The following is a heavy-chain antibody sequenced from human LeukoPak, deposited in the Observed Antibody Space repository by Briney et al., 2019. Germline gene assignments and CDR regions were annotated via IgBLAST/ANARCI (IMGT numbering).Heavy chain of an antibody. CDR1: GFTFSSYG. CDR2: ISYDGSNK. CDR3: ARHPGDFTGIVKYYYMDV. J-gene: IGHJ6*03. Sequence: GSLRLSCAASGFTFSSYGMHWVRQAPGKGLEWVAVISYDGSNKYYADSVKGRFTISRDNSKNTLYLQMNSLRAEDTAVYYCARHPGDFTGIVKYYYMDVWGKGTTVTVSS. D-gene: IGHD3-16*02. V-gene: IGHV3-30*03.